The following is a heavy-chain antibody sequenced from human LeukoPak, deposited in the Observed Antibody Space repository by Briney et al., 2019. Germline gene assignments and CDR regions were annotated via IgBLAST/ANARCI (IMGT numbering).Heavy chain of an antibody. CDR3: ARACGGDCLYGMDV. J-gene: IGHJ6*02. V-gene: IGHV3-66*02. CDR1: GFTVSSNY. Sequence: PGGSLRLSCAASGFTVSSNYMSWVRQAPGRGLECVSVIYSGGSTYYADSVKGRFTISRDNSKNTLYLQMNSLRAEDTAVYYCARACGGDCLYGMDVWGQGTTVTVSS. CDR2: IYSGGST. D-gene: IGHD2-21*02.